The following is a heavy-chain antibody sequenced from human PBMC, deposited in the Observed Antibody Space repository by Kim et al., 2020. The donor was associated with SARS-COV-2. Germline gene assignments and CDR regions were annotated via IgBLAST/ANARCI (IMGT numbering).Heavy chain of an antibody. CDR1: GFTFSSYS. D-gene: IGHD3-16*02. J-gene: IGHJ4*02. Sequence: GGSLRLSCAASGFTFSSYSMNWVRQAPGKGLEWVSYISSSSSTIYYADSVKGRFTISRDNAKNSLYLQINSLRDEDTAVYYCASGYDYVSGSYRSPLYWGQGTLVTVSS. V-gene: IGHV3-48*02. CDR2: ISSSSSTI. CDR3: ASGYDYVSGSYRSPLY.